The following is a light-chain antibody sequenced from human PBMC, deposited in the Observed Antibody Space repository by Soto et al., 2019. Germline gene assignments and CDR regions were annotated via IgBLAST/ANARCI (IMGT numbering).Light chain of an antibody. CDR1: QSFISSY. V-gene: IGKV3-20*01. Sequence: EIVLTQSPGTLSLCPGERATLSCRASQSFISSYLAWYQKKPGQAPRLLIYGASNRATGIPDRFSGSGSGTDFTLTISRLEPEDFAVYYCQQYGSSGTFGQGTKVDIK. J-gene: IGKJ1*01. CDR2: GAS. CDR3: QQYGSSGT.